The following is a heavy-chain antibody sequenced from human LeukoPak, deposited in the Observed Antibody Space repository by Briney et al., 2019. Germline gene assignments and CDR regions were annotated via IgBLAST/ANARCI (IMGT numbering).Heavy chain of an antibody. J-gene: IGHJ5*02. CDR2: IYYSGST. Sequence: SETLSLTCTVSGGSISSYYWSWIRQPPGKGLEWIGYIYYSGSTNYNPSLKSRVTISVDTSKNQFSLKLSSVTAADTAVYYCARVRARDYYDSNGYYFWFDPWGQGTRVTVSS. CDR1: GGSISSYY. V-gene: IGHV4-59*01. CDR3: ARVRARDYYDSNGYYFWFDP. D-gene: IGHD3-22*01.